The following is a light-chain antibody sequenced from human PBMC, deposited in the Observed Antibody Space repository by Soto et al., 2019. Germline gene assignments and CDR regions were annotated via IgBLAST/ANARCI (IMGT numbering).Light chain of an antibody. CDR3: QQYGDSPFT. J-gene: IGKJ3*01. V-gene: IGKV3-20*01. CDR1: QSVSSNY. Sequence: EIVLTQSPGTLSLSPGERATLSCRASQSVSSNYLAWYQQKPGQAPRLLIYGASSRATGIPERFSGSGSGTDFTLTISRLQPEDFAVYYCQQYGDSPFTFGPGTKVDSK. CDR2: GAS.